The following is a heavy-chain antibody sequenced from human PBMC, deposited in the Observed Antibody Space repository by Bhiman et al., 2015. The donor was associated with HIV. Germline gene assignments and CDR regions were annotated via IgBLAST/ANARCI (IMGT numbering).Heavy chain of an antibody. CDR2: ISSSSSYI. V-gene: IGHV3-21*01. Sequence: EVQLVESGGGLVKPGGSLRLSCAASGFTFSSYSMNWVRQAPGKGLEWVSSISSSSSYIYYADSVKGRFTISRDNAKNSLYLQMNSLRAEDTAVYYCARDRGIVGAFIDYWGQGTLVTVSS. CDR3: ARDRGIVGAFIDY. D-gene: IGHD1-26*01. CDR1: GFTFSSYS. J-gene: IGHJ4*02.